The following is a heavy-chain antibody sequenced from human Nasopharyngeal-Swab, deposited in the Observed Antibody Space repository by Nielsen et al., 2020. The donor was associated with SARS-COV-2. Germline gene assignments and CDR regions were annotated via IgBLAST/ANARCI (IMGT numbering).Heavy chain of an antibody. CDR2: IYPGDSDT. V-gene: IGHV5-51*01. CDR1: GYSFTSYW. CDR3: ARQTIYGGNSHDAFDI. J-gene: IGHJ3*02. Sequence: GESLKISCKGSGYSFTSYWIGRVRQMPGKGLEWMGIIYPGDSDTRYSPSFQGQVTISADKSISTAYLQWSSLKASDTAMYYCARQTIYGGNSHDAFDIWGQGTRVTVSS. D-gene: IGHD4-23*01.